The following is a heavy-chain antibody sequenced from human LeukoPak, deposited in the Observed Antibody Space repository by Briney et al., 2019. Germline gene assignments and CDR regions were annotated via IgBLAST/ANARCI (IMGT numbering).Heavy chain of an antibody. D-gene: IGHD2-21*02. V-gene: IGHV4-59*01. Sequence: PAETLSLICTVSGGSISSYYWSWIRQPPGKGLDWIGYIYYDGISGSTNYNPSLNSPVTISADMYKKQFSLKLSSVTAADTAVYYCARALNDSYFAYWGQGALVTVSS. J-gene: IGHJ4*02. CDR3: ARALNDSYFAY. CDR2: IYYDGISGST. CDR1: GGSISSYY.